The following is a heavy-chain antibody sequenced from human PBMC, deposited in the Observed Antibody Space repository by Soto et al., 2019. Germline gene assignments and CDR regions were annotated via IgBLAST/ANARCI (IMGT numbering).Heavy chain of an antibody. Sequence: PGGVLRLSCAASGFTFSSYSMNWVRQAPGKGLEWVSYISSSSSTIYYADSVKGRFTISRDNAKNSLYLQMNGLRAEDTAVYYCARAYMVRGVITPDYWGQGTLVTVSS. V-gene: IGHV3-48*01. CDR2: ISSSSSTI. J-gene: IGHJ4*02. D-gene: IGHD3-10*01. CDR3: ARAYMVRGVITPDY. CDR1: GFTFSSYS.